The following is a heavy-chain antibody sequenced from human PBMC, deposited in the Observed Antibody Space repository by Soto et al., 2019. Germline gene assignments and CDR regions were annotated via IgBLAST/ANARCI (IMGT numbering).Heavy chain of an antibody. CDR1: GGTFSSYA. CDR3: ARGPSVAGIKFDY. V-gene: IGHV1-69*13. CDR2: IIPIFGTA. D-gene: IGHD6-19*01. Sequence: AVKVSCKASGGTFSSYAISWVRQAPGQGLEWMGGIIPIFGTANYAQKFQGRVTITADESTSTAYMELSSLRSEDTAVYYCARGPSVAGIKFDYWGQGTLVTVSS. J-gene: IGHJ4*02.